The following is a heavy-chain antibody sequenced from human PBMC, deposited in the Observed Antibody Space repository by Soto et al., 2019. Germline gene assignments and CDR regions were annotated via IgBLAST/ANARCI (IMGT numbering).Heavy chain of an antibody. Sequence: GGSLRLSCVASKFTFSNYDMHWVRQAPGKGLEWVALISFEGSNKYYTDSVEGRFTISRDNSKNTLYLQMNSLRPEDTAVYYCAKPVWENTMTLNHFDFWGLRAPVTVSS. D-gene: IGHD3-16*01. V-gene: IGHV3-30*18. CDR3: AKPVWENTMTLNHFDF. CDR2: ISFEGSNK. J-gene: IGHJ4*02. CDR1: KFTFSNYD.